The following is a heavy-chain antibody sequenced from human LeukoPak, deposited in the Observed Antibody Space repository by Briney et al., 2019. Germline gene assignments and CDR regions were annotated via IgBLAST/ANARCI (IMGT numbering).Heavy chain of an antibody. V-gene: IGHV4-34*01. Sequence: SETLSLTCAVYGGSFSGYYWSWIRQPPGKGLEWIGEISHSGSTNYNPSLKSRVTISVDTSKNQFSLKLSSVTAADTAVYYCAREYYYDSSGYFYWGQGTLVTVSS. D-gene: IGHD3-22*01. CDR3: AREYYYDSSGYFY. CDR1: GGSFSGYY. J-gene: IGHJ4*02. CDR2: ISHSGST.